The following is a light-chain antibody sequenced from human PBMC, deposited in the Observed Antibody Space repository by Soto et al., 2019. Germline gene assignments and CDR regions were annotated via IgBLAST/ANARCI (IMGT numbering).Light chain of an antibody. Sequence: EIVLTRSPGPVFLSAGDRATVSCRASQSVSTSYLAWYQQKPGQAPRLLIYGASSRATGIPDRFSGSGSGTDFTLTISGLEPEDFAVYYCQQYGNSRGTFGQGPKVDI. CDR2: GAS. V-gene: IGKV3-20*01. CDR3: QQYGNSRGT. CDR1: QSVSTSY. J-gene: IGKJ1*01.